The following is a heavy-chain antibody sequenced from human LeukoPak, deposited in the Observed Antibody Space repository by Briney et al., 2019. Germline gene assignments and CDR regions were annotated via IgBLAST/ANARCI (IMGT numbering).Heavy chain of an antibody. CDR2: ISGSGGST. CDR3: AKDRSVAVAVTGVFDY. V-gene: IGHV3-23*01. Sequence: GGSLRLSCAASGFTCSSYAMSWVRQAPGKGLEWVSAISGSGGSTYYADSVKGRFTISRDNSKNTLYLQMNSLRAEDTAVYYCAKDRSVAVAVTGVFDYWGQGTLVTVSS. CDR1: GFTCSSYA. J-gene: IGHJ4*02. D-gene: IGHD6-19*01.